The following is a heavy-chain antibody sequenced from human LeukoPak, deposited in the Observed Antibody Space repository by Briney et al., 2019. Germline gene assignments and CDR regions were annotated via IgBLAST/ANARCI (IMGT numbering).Heavy chain of an antibody. V-gene: IGHV3-48*04. CDR3: ARDGYNYEFDY. D-gene: IGHD5-24*01. CDR1: GFTFSSYS. CDR2: ISSSSSTI. J-gene: IGHJ4*02. Sequence: GGSLRLSCAASGFTFSSYSMNWVRQAPGKGLEWVSYISSSSSTIYYADSVKGRFTISRDNAKNSLYLQMNSLRAEDTAVYYCARDGYNYEFDYWGQGTLVTVSS.